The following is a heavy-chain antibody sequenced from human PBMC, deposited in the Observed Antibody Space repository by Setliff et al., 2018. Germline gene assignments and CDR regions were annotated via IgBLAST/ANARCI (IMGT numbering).Heavy chain of an antibody. J-gene: IGHJ4*02. Sequence: PSETLSLTCTVSGGSISSYYWSWIRQPPGKRLECIGYIYYSGRTNYNPSLESRVTILVDTSKNQFSLRLNSATTADTAVYYCARLRGAFDYWGQGTLVTVS. CDR3: ARLRGAFDY. V-gene: IGHV4-59*01. D-gene: IGHD3-16*01. CDR2: IYYSGRT. CDR1: GGSISSYY.